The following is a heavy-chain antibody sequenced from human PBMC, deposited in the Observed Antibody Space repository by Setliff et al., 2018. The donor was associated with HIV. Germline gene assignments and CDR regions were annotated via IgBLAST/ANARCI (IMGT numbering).Heavy chain of an antibody. J-gene: IGHJ4*02. Sequence: ASVKVSCKASGYTFTGSYVHWVRQAPGQGLEWMAWINPNSGDTNYAPMFQGRVTMTRDTSISTAYLELSSLRSDDTAVYYCAGGTTFPHSNASDYWGQGTLVTVSS. V-gene: IGHV1-2*02. CDR3: AGGTTFPHSNASDY. CDR2: INPNSGDT. D-gene: IGHD6-6*01. CDR1: GYTFTGSY.